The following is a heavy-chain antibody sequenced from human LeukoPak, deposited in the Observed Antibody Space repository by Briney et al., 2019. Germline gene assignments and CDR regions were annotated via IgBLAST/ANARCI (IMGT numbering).Heavy chain of an antibody. D-gene: IGHD5-18*01. CDR2: IKQERGQE. J-gene: IGHJ5*02. Sequence: GSLRLSCVASGLTVSNHWMSWVRQAPGKGLEWVANIKQERGQEYYVDSVKGRFTISKDSAKNSLYLQTNSLRVEDTAMYYCASLDTAKQPLANHWGQGTLVTVSS. CDR1: GLTVSNHW. V-gene: IGHV3-7*03. CDR3: ASLDTAKQPLANH.